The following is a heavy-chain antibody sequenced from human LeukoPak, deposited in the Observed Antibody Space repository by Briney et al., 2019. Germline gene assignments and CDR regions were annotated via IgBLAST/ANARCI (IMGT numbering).Heavy chain of an antibody. CDR3: ARLLWFGEGRGFDI. CDR1: GYSFSSQW. J-gene: IGHJ3*02. Sequence: GESLKISCKGSGYSFSSQWIAWVRQPPGKGLEWMGIIYPGDSETRYSPSFQGQVTISADKSISTAYLQWSSLKASDSAMYYCARLLWFGEGRGFDIWGQGTMVTVSS. D-gene: IGHD3-10*01. CDR2: IYPGDSET. V-gene: IGHV5-51*01.